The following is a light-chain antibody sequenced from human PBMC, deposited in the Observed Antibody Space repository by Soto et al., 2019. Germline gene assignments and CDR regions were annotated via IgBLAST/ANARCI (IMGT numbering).Light chain of an antibody. J-gene: IGLJ3*02. Sequence: QSALTQPASVSGTPGQSITISCTGSNSDVGIYDFVSWYQHHPGRAPKLIVSEVSHRPSGVSNRFSGSKSGNTASLTISGLQSEDESHYYCCSYAGSSIWVFGGGTKLTVL. CDR2: EVS. V-gene: IGLV2-23*02. CDR3: CSYAGSSIWV. CDR1: NSDVGIYDF.